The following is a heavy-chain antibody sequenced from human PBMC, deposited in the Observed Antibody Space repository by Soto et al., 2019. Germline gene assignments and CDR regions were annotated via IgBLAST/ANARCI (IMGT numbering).Heavy chain of an antibody. CDR1: GGSISSSHW. CDR2: IYHSGST. D-gene: IGHD3-16*01. CDR3: ASSGGGEDY. V-gene: IGHV4-4*02. J-gene: IGHJ4*02. Sequence: QVQLQESGPGLVKPSGTLSLSCAVSGGSISSSHWWTWVRQPPGKGLEWIGEIYHSGSTNYNPSLKSRVTISEDTSRNQFSLNLSSVTAADTAVYYCASSGGGEDYWGQGILVTVSS.